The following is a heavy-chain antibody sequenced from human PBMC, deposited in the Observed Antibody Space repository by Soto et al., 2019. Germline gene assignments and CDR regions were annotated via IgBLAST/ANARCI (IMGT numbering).Heavy chain of an antibody. Sequence: PGGSLRLSCAASGFIYGDYVMSWVRQAPGNGLEWVSALSGGGTYTYYVDSVKGRFTISRDNSKNTLYLKMNSLRAEDTAVFYCARAEHCSGGSCYLFAFDIWGQGTMVTVSS. CDR3: ARAEHCSGGSCYLFAFDI. CDR1: GFIYGDYV. J-gene: IGHJ3*02. D-gene: IGHD2-15*01. V-gene: IGHV3-23*01. CDR2: LSGGGTYT.